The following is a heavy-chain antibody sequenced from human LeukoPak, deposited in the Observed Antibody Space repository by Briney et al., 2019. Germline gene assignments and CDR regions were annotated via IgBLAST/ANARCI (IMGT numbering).Heavy chain of an antibody. CDR1: GFTFSSYA. J-gene: IGHJ6*02. Sequence: GGSLRLSCVASGFTFSSYAMNWVRQAPGKGLEWVSSISSSSRYIYYADSVKGRFTISRDNAKNSLYLQMNSLRAEDTAVYYCTRDSGSYYYYYGMDVWGQGTTVTVSS. CDR3: TRDSGSYYYYYGMDV. D-gene: IGHD1-26*01. CDR2: ISSSSRYI. V-gene: IGHV3-21*01.